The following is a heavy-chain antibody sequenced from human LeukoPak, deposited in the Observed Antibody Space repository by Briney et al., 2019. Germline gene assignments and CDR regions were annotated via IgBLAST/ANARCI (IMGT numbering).Heavy chain of an antibody. D-gene: IGHD3/OR15-3a*01. V-gene: IGHV3-7*03. Sequence: PGGSLRLPCAASGFTFSSYWMSWVRQAPGKGLEWVANIKQDGSEKYYVDSSLKCRFTISRDNAKNSLYLQMNSLRVEDTAVYYCASGRHDFLHWGQGTLVTVSS. CDR3: ASGRHDFLH. J-gene: IGHJ4*02. CDR2: IKQDGSEK. CDR1: GFTFSSYW.